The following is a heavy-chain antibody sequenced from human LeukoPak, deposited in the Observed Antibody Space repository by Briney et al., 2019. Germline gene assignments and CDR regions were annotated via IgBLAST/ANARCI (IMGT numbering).Heavy chain of an antibody. Sequence: PSQTLSLTCTVSGGSISSGDYYWSWIRQPPGKGLEWIGYIYYSGSTYYNPSLKSRVTISVDTSRNQFSLKLSSVTAADTAVYYCARDLAPDWLPSQEAFDYLGQGTMVTGPS. D-gene: IGHD2-21*01. CDR1: GGSISSGDYY. CDR3: ARDLAPDWLPSQEAFDY. J-gene: IGHJ3*01. V-gene: IGHV4-30-4*08. CDR2: IYYSGST.